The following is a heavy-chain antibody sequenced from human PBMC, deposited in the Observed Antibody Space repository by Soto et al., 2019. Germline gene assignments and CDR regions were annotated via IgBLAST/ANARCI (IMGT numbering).Heavy chain of an antibody. Sequence: PGGSLRLSCAASGFTFTSYSMNWVRQAPGQGLEWVSYITSKSTTIKYADSVKGRFTVSRDNAKNSLYLQLNSLRDEDTAVYYCARDRGYDAHDYYYNAMDVWGQGTTVTVSS. J-gene: IGHJ6*02. CDR2: ITSKSTTI. D-gene: IGHD2-15*01. V-gene: IGHV3-48*02. CDR3: ARDRGYDAHDYYYNAMDV. CDR1: GFTFTSYS.